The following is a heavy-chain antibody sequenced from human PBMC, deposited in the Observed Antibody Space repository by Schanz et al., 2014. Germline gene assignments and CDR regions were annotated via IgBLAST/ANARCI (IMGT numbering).Heavy chain of an antibody. V-gene: IGHV3-21*05. CDR1: GFTLSSYA. CDR3: ARANYRRKINFDY. J-gene: IGHJ4*02. CDR2: ICSSSSYI. Sequence: VQLVESGGGVVQPGRSLRLSCAAYGFTLSSYAMHWVRQAPGKGLEWVSYICSSSSYIYYADSVKGRFTISRDNAKNSLYLQMNSLRAEDTAVYYCARANYRRKINFDYWGRGTLVTVSS. D-gene: IGHD3-10*01.